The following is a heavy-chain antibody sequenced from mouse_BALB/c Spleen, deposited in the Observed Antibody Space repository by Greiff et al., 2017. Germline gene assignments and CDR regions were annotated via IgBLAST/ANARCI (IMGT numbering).Heavy chain of an antibody. CDR1: GYTFTSYW. Sequence: EVQLQESGTVLARPGASVKMSCKASGYTFTSYWMYWVNQRPGQGLEWIGAIYPGNSDTSYNQKFKGKAKLTAVTSTSTAYMELSSLTNEDSAGYYCTRKSYYYGSSPTFDVWGAGTTVTVSS. CDR2: IYPGNSDT. V-gene: IGHV1-5*01. D-gene: IGHD1-1*01. J-gene: IGHJ1*01. CDR3: TRKSYYYGSSPTFDV.